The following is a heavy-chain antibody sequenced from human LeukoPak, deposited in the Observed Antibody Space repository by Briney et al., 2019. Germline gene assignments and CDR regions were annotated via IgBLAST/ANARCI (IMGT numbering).Heavy chain of an antibody. CDR3: ARIGGYGSGSYYSNADAFDI. J-gene: IGHJ3*02. CDR2: INPNSGGT. CDR1: GYTFTGYY. D-gene: IGHD3-10*01. V-gene: IGHV1-2*02. Sequence: ASVKVSCKASGYTFTGYYMHWVRQAPGQGLEWMGWINPNSGGTNYAQKFQGRVTMTRDTSISTAYMELSRLRSDDTAVYYCARIGGYGSGSYYSNADAFDIWGQGTMVTVSS.